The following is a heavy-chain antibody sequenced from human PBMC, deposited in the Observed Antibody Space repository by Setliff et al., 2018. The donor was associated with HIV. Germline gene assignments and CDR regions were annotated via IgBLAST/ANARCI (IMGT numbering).Heavy chain of an antibody. V-gene: IGHV3-11*04. Sequence: GGSLRLSCVASGFTFSDHYMNWIRQAPGKGLEWVSYINNNGDTTYYADSVKCRFTISRDNAKNSLYLQMSNLRVEDTAVYYCARDSPQGWNRPRDMDVWGKGTTVTVSS. CDR1: GFTFSDHY. D-gene: IGHD1-1*01. CDR3: ARDSPQGWNRPRDMDV. J-gene: IGHJ6*03. CDR2: INNNGDTT.